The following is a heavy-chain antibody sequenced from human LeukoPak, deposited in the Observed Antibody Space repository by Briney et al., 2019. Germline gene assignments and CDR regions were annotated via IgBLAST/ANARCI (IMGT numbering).Heavy chain of an antibody. V-gene: IGHV4-39*07. CDR2: IFYSGST. Sequence: SETLSLTCTVSSGSISTSNYYWGWVRQPPGKALEWIGNIFYSGSTYYSPSLKSRVTISLDTSRNQFSLKLNSVTAAGTAVYYCARRNGQDIVPTFRRRYYFDYWGQGTLVTVSS. D-gene: IGHD5-12*01. CDR1: SGSISTSNYY. J-gene: IGHJ4*02. CDR3: ARRNGQDIVPTFRRRYYFDY.